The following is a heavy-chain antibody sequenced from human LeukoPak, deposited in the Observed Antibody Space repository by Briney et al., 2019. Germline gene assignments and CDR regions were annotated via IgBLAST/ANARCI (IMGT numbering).Heavy chain of an antibody. D-gene: IGHD3-22*01. V-gene: IGHV4-4*09. Sequence: SETLFFTCTVSGASISSYYWSWFRRPPGKGLEWIAYIFPSGSINFNPSLKSRVSISVDGSKNNFSLDLSSVTAADTAVYYCARRRDETATAAGYYHMDVWGKGTTVTVSS. CDR2: IFPSGSI. CDR3: ARRRDETATAAGYYHMDV. J-gene: IGHJ6*03. CDR1: GASISSYY.